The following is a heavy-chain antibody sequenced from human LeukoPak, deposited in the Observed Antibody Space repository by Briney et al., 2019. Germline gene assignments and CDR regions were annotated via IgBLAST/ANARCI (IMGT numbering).Heavy chain of an antibody. J-gene: IGHJ2*01. D-gene: IGHD1-26*01. CDR2: ISSSGSTI. Sequence: PGGSLRLSCAASGFTFNIYSMNWVRQAPGAGLEWVSWISSSGSTIYYADSVKGRVTISRDNSKNTLYLQMHSLRVEDTAVYSCAKNLLGSEAFSWYFDLWGRGTLVTVSS. CDR3: AKNLLGSEAFSWYFDL. CDR1: GFTFNIYS. V-gene: IGHV3-48*01.